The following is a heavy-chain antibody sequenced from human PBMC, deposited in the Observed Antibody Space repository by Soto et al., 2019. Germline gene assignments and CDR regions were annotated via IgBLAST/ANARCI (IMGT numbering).Heavy chain of an antibody. D-gene: IGHD3-22*01. CDR3: ARDNYYYSIRPIPGAFDI. CDR1: GYTFTSYA. Sequence: ASVKVSCKASGYTFTSYAMHWVRQAPGQRLEWMGWINAGNGNTKYSQKFQGRVTITRDTSASTAYMELSSLRSEDTAVYYCARDNYYYSIRPIPGAFDIWGQGTMVTVSS. CDR2: INAGNGNT. J-gene: IGHJ3*02. V-gene: IGHV1-3*01.